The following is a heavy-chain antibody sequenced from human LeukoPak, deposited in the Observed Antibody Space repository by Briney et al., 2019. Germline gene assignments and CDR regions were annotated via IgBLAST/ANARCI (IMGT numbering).Heavy chain of an antibody. D-gene: IGHD6-13*01. CDR1: GGSISSYY. V-gene: IGHV4-59*08. CDR2: IYYSGST. J-gene: IGHJ4*02. Sequence: SETLSLTCTVSGGSISSYYWSWFRQPPGKGLEWIGYIYYSGSTNYNPSLKSRVTISVDTSKNQFSLKLSSVTAADTAVYYCARHSSSWYRLFDYWGQGTLVTVSS. CDR3: ARHSSSWYRLFDY.